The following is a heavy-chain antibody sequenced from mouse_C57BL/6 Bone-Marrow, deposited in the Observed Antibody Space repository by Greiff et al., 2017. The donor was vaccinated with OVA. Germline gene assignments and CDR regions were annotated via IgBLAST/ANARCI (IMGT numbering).Heavy chain of an antibody. D-gene: IGHD1-1*01. CDR3: ARGGITTVVDY. CDR2: IYPSDSET. CDR1: GYTFTSYW. V-gene: IGHV1-61*01. J-gene: IGHJ2*01. Sequence: QVQLQQPGAELVRPGSSVKLSCKASGYTFTSYWMDWVKQRPGQGLEWIGNIYPSDSETHYNQQFKDKATLTVDKSSSTAFMQLSRLTSEDSAVYDCARGGITTVVDYWGQGTTLTVSS.